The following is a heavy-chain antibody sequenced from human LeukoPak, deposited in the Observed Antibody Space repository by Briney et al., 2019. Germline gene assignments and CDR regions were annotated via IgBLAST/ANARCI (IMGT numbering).Heavy chain of an antibody. D-gene: IGHD6-13*01. CDR2: INPSGGST. J-gene: IGHJ6*03. CDR1: GYTFTSYY. CDR3: ARALSSSWYGLYYYYYMDV. Sequence: ASVKVSRKASGYTFTSYYMHWVRQAPGQGLEWMGIINPSGGSTSYAQKFQGRVTMTRDTSTSTVYMELSSLRSEDTAVYYCARALSSSWYGLYYYYYMDVWGKGTTVIVSS. V-gene: IGHV1-46*01.